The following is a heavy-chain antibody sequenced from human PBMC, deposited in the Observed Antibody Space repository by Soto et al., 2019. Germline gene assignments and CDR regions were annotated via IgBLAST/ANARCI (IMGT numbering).Heavy chain of an antibody. Sequence: PGGSLRLSCAASGFTFSSYGMHWVRQAPGKGLEWVAVISYDGSNKYYADSVKGRFTISRDNSKNTLYLQMNSLRAEDTAVYYCAKDLTLVVPAAISKYYYYYCGMDVWGQGTTVTVSS. CDR1: GFTFSSYG. V-gene: IGHV3-30*18. CDR3: AKDLTLVVPAAISKYYYYYCGMDV. D-gene: IGHD2-2*01. J-gene: IGHJ6*02. CDR2: ISYDGSNK.